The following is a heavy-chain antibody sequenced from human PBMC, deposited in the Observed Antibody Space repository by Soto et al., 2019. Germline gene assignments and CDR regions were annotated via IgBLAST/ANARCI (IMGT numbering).Heavy chain of an antibody. CDR3: VRDGTKNLRDRFDP. V-gene: IGHV4-59*01. Sequence: SETLSLTCTVSGGSISSNYWTWIRQPPGKGLEWIGYVYNSGSTNYNPSLKSRVTISEDTSKSQFSLKVNSMTAADTAVYYCVRDGTKNLRDRFDPWGRGILVTVSS. CDR2: VYNSGST. D-gene: IGHD1-1*01. J-gene: IGHJ5*02. CDR1: GGSISSNY.